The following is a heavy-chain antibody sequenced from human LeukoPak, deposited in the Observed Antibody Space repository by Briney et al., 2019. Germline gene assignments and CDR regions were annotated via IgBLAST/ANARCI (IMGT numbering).Heavy chain of an antibody. D-gene: IGHD4-17*01. CDR2: IYHSGNT. V-gene: IGHV4-4*02. Sequence: SGTLSLTCAVSGGSISSGNWWSWIRQTPGKGLEWIGEIYHSGNTVYNPPLKSRVTVSVDNSKNQFSLRLPSVTAADTAVYYCARNGDSSSVVDWGQGTLVTVSS. CDR1: GGSISSGNW. CDR3: ARNGDSSSVVD. J-gene: IGHJ4*02.